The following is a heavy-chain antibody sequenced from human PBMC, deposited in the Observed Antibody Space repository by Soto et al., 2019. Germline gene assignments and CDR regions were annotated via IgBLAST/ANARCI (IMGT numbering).Heavy chain of an antibody. Sequence: ASVKVSWKASGFTFTSYSMHWVRQAPGQRLEWMGCINGGKGDTKNSEKFQGRVTISRDTSASTAYMELSSLRSEDMAVYYCASAFYDSSGYRNPIDYWGQGTLVTVSS. J-gene: IGHJ4*02. D-gene: IGHD3-22*01. V-gene: IGHV1-3*01. CDR2: INGGKGDT. CDR1: GFTFTSYS. CDR3: ASAFYDSSGYRNPIDY.